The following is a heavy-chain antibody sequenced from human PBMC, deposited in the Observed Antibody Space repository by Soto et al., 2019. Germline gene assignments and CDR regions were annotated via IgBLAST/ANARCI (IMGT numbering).Heavy chain of an antibody. CDR3: ARRSYCGGDCHFDN. V-gene: IGHV5-51*01. Sequence: EVQVVQSGAEVKKPGESLKISCKGSGYSFGDYWIGWVRQMPGKGLEWMGIIYPGNSGSESRYSPSFQGQVTISADKSISTAYLQWSSLKASDTAMYYCARRSYCGGDCHFDNWGQGTLVTVSS. CDR1: GYSFGDYW. J-gene: IGHJ4*02. D-gene: IGHD2-21*02. CDR2: IYPGNSGSES.